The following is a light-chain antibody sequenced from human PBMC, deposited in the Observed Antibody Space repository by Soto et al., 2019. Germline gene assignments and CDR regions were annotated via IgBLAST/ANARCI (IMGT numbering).Light chain of an antibody. CDR2: EVS. V-gene: IGLV2-8*01. CDR3: SSFEASNNLL. J-gene: IGLJ2*01. CDR1: SSDVGDYNY. Sequence: HSALTQPPSASGSPGQSVTISCTGTSSDVGDYNYVSWYQQHPGKAPKLMIYEVSKRPSGVPDRFSGSKSGNTASLTVSGLQVEDEADYYCSSFEASNNLLFGGGTKLTVL.